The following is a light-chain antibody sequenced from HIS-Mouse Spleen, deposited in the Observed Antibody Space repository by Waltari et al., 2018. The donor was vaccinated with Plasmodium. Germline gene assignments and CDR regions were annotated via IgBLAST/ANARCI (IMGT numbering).Light chain of an antibody. Sequence: DIQMTQSPSSLSASVGDRVTITCQASQDISNYLNWYQQKPGKAPKLLIYDASNLETGVPSRFSGSGSGTDFTLTISSLQPEDIATYYCQQYNLYTFGQGTKLEIK. V-gene: IGKV1-33*01. CDR2: DAS. CDR3: QQYNLYT. CDR1: QDISNY. J-gene: IGKJ2*01.